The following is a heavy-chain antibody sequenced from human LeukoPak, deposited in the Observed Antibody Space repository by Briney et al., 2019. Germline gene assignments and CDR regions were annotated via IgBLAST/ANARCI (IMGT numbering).Heavy chain of an antibody. CDR1: GFSFSTYC. V-gene: IGHV3-7*01. CDR3: ARDPYGSRGYGASDL. J-gene: IGHJ3*01. CDR2: IKPDGGQK. D-gene: IGHD3-22*01. Sequence: PGGSLRLSCAASGFSFSTYCMTWVRQAPGKGLEWVANIKPDGGQKNYVDSVKGRFTISRDNAENSLSLQMNSLRAEDTAIYYCARDPYGSRGYGASDLWGQGTMVTVSS.